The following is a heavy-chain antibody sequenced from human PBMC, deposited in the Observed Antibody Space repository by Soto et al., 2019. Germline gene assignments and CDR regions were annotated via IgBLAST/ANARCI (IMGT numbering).Heavy chain of an antibody. V-gene: IGHV3-48*02. J-gene: IGHJ4*02. CDR1: GFTFSSCS. CDR3: ASGPSIRGDYFDY. CDR2: ISSSSSTI. Sequence: GGSLRLACAASGFTFSSCSMNWVRPAPGKGLEWVSYISSSSSTIYYADSVKGRFTISRDNSKNSLYLQMNSLRDEDSAVYYCASGPSIRGDYFDYWGQGTLVTVSS.